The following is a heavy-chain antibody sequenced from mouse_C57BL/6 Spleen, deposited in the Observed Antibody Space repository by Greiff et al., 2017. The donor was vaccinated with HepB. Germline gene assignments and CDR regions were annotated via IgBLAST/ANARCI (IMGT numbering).Heavy chain of an antibody. D-gene: IGHD2-5*01. Sequence: QVQLQQSGAELVKPGASVKLSCKASGYTFTSYWMHWVKQRPGQGLEWIGMIHPNSGSTNYNEKFKSKATLTVDKSSSTAYMQLSSLTSEDSAVYYCARYSNYEYYAMDYWGQGTSVTVSS. CDR3: ARYSNYEYYAMDY. CDR2: IHPNSGST. V-gene: IGHV1-64*01. CDR1: GYTFTSYW. J-gene: IGHJ4*01.